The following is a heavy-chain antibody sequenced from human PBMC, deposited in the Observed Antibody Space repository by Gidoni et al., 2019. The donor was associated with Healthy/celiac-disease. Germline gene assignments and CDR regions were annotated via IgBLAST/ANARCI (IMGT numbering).Heavy chain of an antibody. CDR3: ARDGYYGSSFGMDV. Sequence: QGQLVESGAGVVEPGRSLSLSCAADGSTIRSYGMHWVRQAPGTGLECVAVRSYDGSNKYYADSVKGLFTLSRDNSKNTLYLQMNSLRAEDTAVYYCARDGYYGSSFGMDVWGQGTTVTVSS. J-gene: IGHJ6*02. CDR1: GSTIRSYG. D-gene: IGHD3-22*01. V-gene: IGHV3-30*03. CDR2: RSYDGSNK.